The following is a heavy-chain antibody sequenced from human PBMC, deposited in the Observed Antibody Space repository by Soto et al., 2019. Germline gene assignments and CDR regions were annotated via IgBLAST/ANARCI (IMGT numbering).Heavy chain of an antibody. Sequence: ASVKVSCKASGYTFTVYAIHWVRQAPGQRLEWMGWINAGNGHTKYSQKFQGRVTLTRDTSASTAYMDLSSLRSEDTALYYCARAISGYVTWGQGTLVTVSS. CDR1: GYTFTVYA. V-gene: IGHV1-3*01. CDR2: INAGNGHT. J-gene: IGHJ5*02. D-gene: IGHD5-12*01. CDR3: ARAISGYVT.